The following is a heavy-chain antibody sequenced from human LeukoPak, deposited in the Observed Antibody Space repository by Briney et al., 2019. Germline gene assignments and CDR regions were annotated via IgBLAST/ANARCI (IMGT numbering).Heavy chain of an antibody. CDR3: ASGRVNPYYYCYMDV. D-gene: IGHD1-14*01. CDR1: GGSISSYY. Sequence: LSETLSLTCTVSGGSISSYYWSWIRQPPGKGLEWIGYIYTSGSTNYNPSLMSRVTISVDTSKNQFSLKLSSVTAADTAVYYCASGRVNPYYYCYMDVWGKGTTVTVSS. CDR2: IYTSGST. J-gene: IGHJ6*03. V-gene: IGHV4-4*09.